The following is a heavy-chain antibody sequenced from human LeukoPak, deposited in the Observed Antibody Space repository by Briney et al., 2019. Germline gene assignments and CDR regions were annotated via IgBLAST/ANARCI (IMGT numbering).Heavy chain of an antibody. Sequence: GGSLRLSCAASGFTVSGNYLSWVRQAPGKGLEWVSFIYGGGDTYYADSVRARFTISRDNSENTLYLQMNSLRAEDTAVYYCVRGERFGDLGYWGQGTLVTVSP. D-gene: IGHD3-16*01. CDR3: VRGERFGDLGY. J-gene: IGHJ4*02. CDR1: GFTVSGNY. CDR2: IYGGGDT. V-gene: IGHV3-66*01.